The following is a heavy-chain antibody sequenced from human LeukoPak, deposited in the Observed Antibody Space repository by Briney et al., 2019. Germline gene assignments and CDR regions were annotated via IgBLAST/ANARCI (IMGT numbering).Heavy chain of an antibody. J-gene: IGHJ5*01. CDR2: ITGSGGTR. V-gene: IGHV3-23*01. Sequence: GGSLRLSCTASGFTFSDYAMSWVRQAPGKGLEWVSVITGSGGTRKYADFVEGRSAISRDNSKNTLFLELNSLRADDTAVYYCAKETVLAACNWFDSWGQGTLVIVSS. CDR1: GFTFSDYA. D-gene: IGHD4-17*01. CDR3: AKETVLAACNWFDS.